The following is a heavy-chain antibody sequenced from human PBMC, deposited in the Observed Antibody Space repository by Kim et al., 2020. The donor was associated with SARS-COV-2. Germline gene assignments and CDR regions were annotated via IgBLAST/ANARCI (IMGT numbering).Heavy chain of an antibody. J-gene: IGHJ4*02. CDR3: ARGHYGKIVGEY. CDR2: IDTDNGNT. CDR1: GYTFTSYG. D-gene: IGHD1-26*01. V-gene: IGHV1-18*01. Sequence: ASVKVSCKASGYTFTSYGFTWVRQPPGQGLEWMGWIDTDNGNTKYAQNLQGRVTLTADTFTNTAYMELMSLRSDDTAMYFCARGHYGKIVGEYWGQGTLVIVST.